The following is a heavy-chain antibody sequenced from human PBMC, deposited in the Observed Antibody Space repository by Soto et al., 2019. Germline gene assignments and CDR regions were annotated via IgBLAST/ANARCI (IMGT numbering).Heavy chain of an antibody. Sequence: QLGQSGPEVKKPGSSVKVSCKSVGDTFSSYAVSWVRQAPGQGLEWMGGIIPTFGTVNYAQKFQGRATITADESTRHSYMELSSLKSEDTAVYYCAREAGDYGHPYFDYWGQGTLISVSS. V-gene: IGHV1-69*01. J-gene: IGHJ4*02. CDR3: AREAGDYGHPYFDY. D-gene: IGHD3-10*01. CDR2: IIPTFGTV. CDR1: GDTFSSYA.